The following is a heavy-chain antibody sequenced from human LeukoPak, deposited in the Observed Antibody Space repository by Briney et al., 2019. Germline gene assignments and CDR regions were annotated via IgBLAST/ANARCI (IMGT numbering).Heavy chain of an antibody. J-gene: IGHJ3*02. D-gene: IGHD2-15*01. Sequence: GRSLRLSCAVSGFTLNDYAMHWVRQAPGKGLEWVSGISYNGGTIGFADSVKGRLTISRDNAKNSLYLQMNSLRAEDMALYYCAKDGCSGGSCYGRSAFDIWGQGTMVTVSS. CDR2: ISYNGGTI. CDR1: GFTLNDYA. V-gene: IGHV3-9*03. CDR3: AKDGCSGGSCYGRSAFDI.